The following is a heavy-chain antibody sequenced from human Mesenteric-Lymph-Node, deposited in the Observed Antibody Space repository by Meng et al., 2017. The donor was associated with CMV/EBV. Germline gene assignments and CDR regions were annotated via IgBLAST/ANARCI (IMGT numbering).Heavy chain of an antibody. Sequence: CTASCYTFRSSCIHWLRPAPGQGLEWMGWINTNTGNPTYAQGFTGRFVLSLDTSVRTAYLQISSLKAEDTAVYYCARDDHSYWGHFDYWGQGTLVTVSS. CDR2: INTNTGNP. CDR1: CYTFRSSC. D-gene: IGHD7-27*01. J-gene: IGHJ4*02. CDR3: ARDDHSYWGHFDY. V-gene: IGHV7-4-1*02.